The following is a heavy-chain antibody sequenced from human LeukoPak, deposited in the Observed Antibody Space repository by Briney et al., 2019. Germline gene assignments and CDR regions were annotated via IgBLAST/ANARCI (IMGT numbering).Heavy chain of an antibody. D-gene: IGHD1-14*01. Sequence: SETLSLTCTVSGGSISSYYWSWIRQPPGKGLEWIGDIHYSGNAKYNPSLRSRVTISVDTSKNQFSLKLNSVTAADTAVYYCARDRPPGLTASWGQGILVTVSS. CDR1: GGSISSYY. CDR3: ARDRPPGLTAS. CDR2: IHYSGNA. V-gene: IGHV4-59*01. J-gene: IGHJ4*02.